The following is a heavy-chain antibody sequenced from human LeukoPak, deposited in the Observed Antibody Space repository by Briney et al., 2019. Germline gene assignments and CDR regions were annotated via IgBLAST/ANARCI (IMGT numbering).Heavy chain of an antibody. CDR1: GDSISSGDYY. CDR3: ARAIILVDTYPQYYFDY. Sequence: PSEPLSLPCTVSGDSISSGDYYWRWVRQPPGKGLEWLGYIYYSGSTYYNPSLKSRVTISVDTSKNQFSLKLSSVTAADTAVYYCARAIILVDTYPQYYFDYWGQGTLVTVSS. V-gene: IGHV4-30-4*01. J-gene: IGHJ4*02. CDR2: IYYSGST. D-gene: IGHD5-18*01.